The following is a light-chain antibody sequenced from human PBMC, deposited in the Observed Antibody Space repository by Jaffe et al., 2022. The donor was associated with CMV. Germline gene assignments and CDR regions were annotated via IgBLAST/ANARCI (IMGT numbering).Light chain of an antibody. CDR1: QSVTSNY. V-gene: IGKV3-20*01. Sequence: EIVLTQSPDTLSLSPGERATLSCRASQSVTSNYLAWYQQKPGQAPRLLIAGASSRATGIPDRFSGSGSGSDFTLTISRLEPEDFAVYYCQQYSAWTGTFGQGTKLEIK. CDR3: QQYSAWTGT. CDR2: GAS. J-gene: IGKJ2*02.